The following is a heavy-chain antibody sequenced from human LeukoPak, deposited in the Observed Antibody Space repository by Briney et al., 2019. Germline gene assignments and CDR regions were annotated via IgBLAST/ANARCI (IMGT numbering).Heavy chain of an antibody. CDR2: IYYSGNT. D-gene: IGHD6-19*01. CDR3: ARRGGWGLNFDF. CDR1: GGSISNYY. J-gene: IGHJ4*02. Sequence: SETLSLTCTVSGGSISNYYWNWIRQPPGKGLEWIGYIYYSGNTDYNPSLKSRVTISVDTSKSQFSLNLSSVTAADTAVYYCARRGGWGLNFDFWGQGTLVTVFS. V-gene: IGHV4-59*01.